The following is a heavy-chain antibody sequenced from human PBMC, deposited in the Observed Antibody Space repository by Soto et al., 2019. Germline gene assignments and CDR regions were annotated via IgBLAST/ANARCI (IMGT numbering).Heavy chain of an antibody. CDR3: ARVRADYYDSSGYYYYYYYGMDV. J-gene: IGHJ6*02. CDR2: INHSGST. V-gene: IGHV4-34*01. D-gene: IGHD3-22*01. CDR1: GGSFSGYY. Sequence: PSETLSLTCAVYGGSFSGYYWSWIRQPPGKGLEWIGEINHSGSTNYNPSLKSRVTISVDTSKNQFSLKLSSVTAADTAVYYCARVRADYYDSSGYYYYYYYGMDVCGQGTTVTVSS.